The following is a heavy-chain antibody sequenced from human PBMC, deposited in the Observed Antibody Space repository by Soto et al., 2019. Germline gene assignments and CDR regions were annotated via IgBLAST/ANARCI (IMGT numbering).Heavy chain of an antibody. CDR2: IYYSGST. CDR3: ARPAPWFGELLSDDAFDI. V-gene: IGHV4-39*01. J-gene: IGHJ3*02. Sequence: SETLSLTCTVSGGSISSSSYYWGWIRQPPGKGLEWIGSIYYSGSTYYNPSLKSRVTISVDTSKNQFSLKLSSVTAADTAVYYCARPAPWFGELLSDDAFDIWGQGTMVTVSS. CDR1: GGSISSSSYY. D-gene: IGHD3-10*01.